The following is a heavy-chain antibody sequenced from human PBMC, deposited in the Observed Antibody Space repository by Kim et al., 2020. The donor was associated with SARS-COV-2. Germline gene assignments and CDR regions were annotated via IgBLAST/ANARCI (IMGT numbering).Heavy chain of an antibody. V-gene: IGHV3-30*18. D-gene: IGHD3-22*01. CDR3: AKGVPYYDSSGTTDY. CDR2: ISYDGSNK. J-gene: IGHJ4*01. Sequence: GGSLRLSCAASGFTFSSYGMHWVRQAPGKGLEWVAVISYDGSNKYYADSVKGRFTISRDNSKNTLYLQMNSLRAEDTAVYYCAKGVPYYDSSGTTDYW. CDR1: GFTFSSYG.